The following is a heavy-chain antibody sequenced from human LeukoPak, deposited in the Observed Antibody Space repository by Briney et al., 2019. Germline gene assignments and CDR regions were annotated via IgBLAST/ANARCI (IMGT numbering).Heavy chain of an antibody. CDR1: GGSISSDAYY. CDR3: AREDAEQMDNSFDI. Sequence: TSSETLSLTCTVSGGSISSDAYYWGWIRQPPGKGPEWIGSVYYIGSTFYNPSLKSRLTISIDTSKNQFSLKLRSVAAADTAVYYCAREDAEQMDNSFDIWGQGTMVTVSS. D-gene: IGHD5-24*01. CDR2: VYYIGST. J-gene: IGHJ3*02. V-gene: IGHV4-39*07.